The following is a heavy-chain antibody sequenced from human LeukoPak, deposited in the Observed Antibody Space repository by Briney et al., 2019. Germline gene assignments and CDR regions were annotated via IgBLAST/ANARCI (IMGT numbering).Heavy chain of an antibody. D-gene: IGHD2-2*01. CDR1: GGSISSSSYY. J-gene: IGHJ6*03. Sequence: PSETLSLTCTVSGGSISSSSYYWGWIRQPPGKGLEWIGSIYYSGSTYYNPSLKSRVTISVDTSKNQFSLKLSSVTAADTAVYYCASQDIVVVPAAPSYMDVWGKGTTVTVSS. CDR3: ASQDIVVVPAAPSYMDV. V-gene: IGHV4-39*01. CDR2: IYYSGST.